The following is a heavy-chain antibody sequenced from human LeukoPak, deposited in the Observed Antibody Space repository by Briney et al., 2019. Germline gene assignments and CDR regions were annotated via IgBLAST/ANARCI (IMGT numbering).Heavy chain of an antibody. CDR1: GFTFSSYG. V-gene: IGHV3-33*01. CDR2: IWYDGSKR. CDR3: ARDTGNNGDYLFDH. J-gene: IGHJ4*02. Sequence: QSGTSLRLSCAVSGFTFSSYGFHWVRQAPGKGLEWVAVIWYDGSKRYYADSVKGRFTISRDNSKNTLYLQMNSLRAEDTAVYHCARDTGNNGDYLFDHWGQGTLVTVSS. D-gene: IGHD4-17*01.